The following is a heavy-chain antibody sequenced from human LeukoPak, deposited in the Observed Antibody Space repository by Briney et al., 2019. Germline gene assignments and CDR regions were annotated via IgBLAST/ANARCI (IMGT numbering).Heavy chain of an antibody. Sequence: SETLSLTCTVSGGSINSTNYYWGWIRQPPGKGLEWIGSIYYSGITYYNPSLRSRVTISVDTSKNQFSLKLTSVTAADTAVYYCARHTLVAPSSFDYWGQGTLVTVSS. D-gene: IGHD2-15*01. J-gene: IGHJ4*02. CDR3: ARHTLVAPSSFDY. CDR2: IYYSGIT. CDR1: GGSINSTNYY. V-gene: IGHV4-39*01.